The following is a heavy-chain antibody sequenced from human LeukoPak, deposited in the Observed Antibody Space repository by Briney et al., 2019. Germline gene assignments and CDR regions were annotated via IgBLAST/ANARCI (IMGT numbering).Heavy chain of an antibody. CDR3: ARDPRYCSSTSCLYYYYYMDV. J-gene: IGHJ6*03. CDR1: GYTFTNYG. CDR2: ISAYNGYT. D-gene: IGHD2-2*01. Sequence: ASVKVSCKASGYTFTNYGISWVRQAPGQGLEWMGWISAYNGYTDYAQNLQFRVTMTTDTSTSTAYMELRCLRSDDTAVYYCARDPRYCSSTSCLYYYYYMDVWGKGTTVTVSS. V-gene: IGHV1-18*01.